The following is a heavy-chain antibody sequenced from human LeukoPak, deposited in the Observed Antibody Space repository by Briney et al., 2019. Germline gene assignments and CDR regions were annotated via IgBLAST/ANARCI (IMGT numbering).Heavy chain of an antibody. CDR1: GFTFSSYG. V-gene: IGHV3-33*01. CDR3: AREEYDILTGYSNFDY. CDR2: IWYDGSNK. D-gene: IGHD3-9*01. J-gene: IGHJ4*02. Sequence: PGRSLRLSCAASGFTFSSYGMHWVRQAPGKGLEWLAVIWYDGSNKYYADSVKGRLTISRDNSKNTLYLQMNSLRAEDTAVYYCAREEYDILTGYSNFDYWGQGTLVTVSS.